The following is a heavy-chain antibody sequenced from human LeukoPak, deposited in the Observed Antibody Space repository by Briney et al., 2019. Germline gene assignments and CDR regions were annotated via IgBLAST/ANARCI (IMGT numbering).Heavy chain of an antibody. J-gene: IGHJ4*02. V-gene: IGHV3-23*01. CDR3: ASDYFLDY. D-gene: IGHD6-25*01. CDR1: GFTFSSYA. CDR2: ISDSGART. Sequence: GGSLRLSCAASGFTFSSYAMTWVRQAPGKGLEWVSTISDSGARTNYADSAKGRFTISRDNSMTTLYLQMNSLRADDTAVYYCASDYFLDYWGQGTLVTVS.